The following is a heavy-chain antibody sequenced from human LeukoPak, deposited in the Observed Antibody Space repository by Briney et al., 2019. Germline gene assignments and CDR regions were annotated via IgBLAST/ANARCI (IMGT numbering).Heavy chain of an antibody. CDR2: IYYSGST. CDR1: GGSISSYY. V-gene: IGHV4-59*01. CDR3: ARENRGAFGY. D-gene: IGHD1-14*01. Sequence: SETLSLTCTVSGGSISSYYWSWIRQPPGKGLEWIGYIYYSGSTNYNPSLKSRVTISVDTSKNQFSLKLSSVTAADTAVYYCARENRGAFGYWGQGTLVTVSS. J-gene: IGHJ4*02.